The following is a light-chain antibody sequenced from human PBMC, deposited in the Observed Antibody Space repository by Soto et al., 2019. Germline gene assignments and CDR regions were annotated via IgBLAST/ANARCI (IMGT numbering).Light chain of an antibody. V-gene: IGLV3-21*04. Sequence: SYELTQPPSVSVAPGKTARITCGGNNIGSKSVHWYQQKPGQAPVLVIYYDSDRPSGIRERFSSSNSGNTATLTISRVEAGDEADYYCQVWDSSSDHVVFGGGTKLTVL. CDR3: QVWDSSSDHVV. CDR2: YDS. CDR1: NIGSKS. J-gene: IGLJ2*01.